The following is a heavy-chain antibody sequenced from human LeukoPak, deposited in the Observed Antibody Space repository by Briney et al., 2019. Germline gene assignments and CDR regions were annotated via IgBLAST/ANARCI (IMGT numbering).Heavy chain of an antibody. J-gene: IGHJ4*02. V-gene: IGHV1-18*01. CDR2: ISGYNGNT. D-gene: IGHD5-18*01. CDR3: AKDSRYGYRWDYDY. Sequence: ASVKVSCKASGGTFSSYAISWVRQAPGQRLEWMGWISGYNGNTHYAQKLQGRVTMTTDTSTSTAYMELRSLRSDDTAVYYCAKDSRYGYRWDYDYWGQGTLVTVSS. CDR1: GGTFSSYA.